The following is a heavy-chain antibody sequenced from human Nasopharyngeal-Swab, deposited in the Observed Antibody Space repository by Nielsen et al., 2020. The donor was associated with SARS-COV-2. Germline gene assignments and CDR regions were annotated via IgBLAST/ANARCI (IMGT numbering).Heavy chain of an antibody. V-gene: IGHV3-23*01. CDR3: AKGPLIIVVDYYFDY. CDR2: ISGSGGST. D-gene: IGHD2-2*01. Sequence: WIRQPRGEGLEWVSAISGSGGSTYYADSVKGRFTISRDNSKNTLYLQMNSLRAEDTAVYYCAKGPLIIVVDYYFDYWGQGTLVTVSS. J-gene: IGHJ4*02.